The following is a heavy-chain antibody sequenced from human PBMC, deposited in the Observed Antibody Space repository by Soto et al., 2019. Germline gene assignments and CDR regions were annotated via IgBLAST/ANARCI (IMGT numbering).Heavy chain of an antibody. CDR2: MYHSGST. V-gene: IGHV4-30-2*01. D-gene: IGHD2-2*01. Sequence: SETLSLTCAVSGVSISSGGYSWSCIRQPPGKGLEWIGYMYHSGSTYYNPSLKSRVTISIDRSKNQFSLKLSSVTAADTAVYYCARVPDRWGQGTLVTVSS. CDR3: ARVPDR. J-gene: IGHJ5*02. CDR1: GVSISSGGYS.